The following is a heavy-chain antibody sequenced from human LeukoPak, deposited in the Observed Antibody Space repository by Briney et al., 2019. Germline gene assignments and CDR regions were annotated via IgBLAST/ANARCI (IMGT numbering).Heavy chain of an antibody. V-gene: IGHV4-34*01. CDR1: GGSFGGYY. D-gene: IGHD6-19*01. J-gene: IGHJ6*02. Sequence: SETLSLTCAVYGGSFGGYYWSWIRQPPGKGLEWIGEINHSGSTNYNPSLKSRVTISVDTSKNQFSLKLSSVTAADTAVYYCARPAVAIVGMDVWGQGTTVTVSS. CDR3: ARPAVAIVGMDV. CDR2: INHSGST.